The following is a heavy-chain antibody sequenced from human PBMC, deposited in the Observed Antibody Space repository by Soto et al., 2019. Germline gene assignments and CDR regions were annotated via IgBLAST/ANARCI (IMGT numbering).Heavy chain of an antibody. CDR1: GGSISSSSYY. V-gene: IGHV4-39*01. CDR3: ARVGSSGYYYFDY. J-gene: IGHJ4*02. D-gene: IGHD3-22*01. Sequence: SETLSLTCTVSGGSISSSSYYWGWIRQPPGKGLEWIGSIYYSGSIYYNPSLKSRVTISVDTSKNQFSLKLSSVTAADTAVYYCARVGSSGYYYFDYWGQGTLVTVSS. CDR2: IYYSGSI.